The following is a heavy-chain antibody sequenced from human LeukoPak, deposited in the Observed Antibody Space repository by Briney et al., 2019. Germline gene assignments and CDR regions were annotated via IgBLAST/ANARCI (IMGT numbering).Heavy chain of an antibody. CDR3: ARDEFRGVTVY. CDR1: GFTFSSYT. Sequence: PGGSLRLSCAASGFTFSSYTVNWVRQAPGKGLEWVSSISSSSNYIYYTDSVKGRFTVSRDNTKNSLYLQMNSLRAEDTAVYYCARDEFRGVTVYWGQGTLVTVSS. D-gene: IGHD3-10*01. CDR2: ISSSSNYI. J-gene: IGHJ4*02. V-gene: IGHV3-21*01.